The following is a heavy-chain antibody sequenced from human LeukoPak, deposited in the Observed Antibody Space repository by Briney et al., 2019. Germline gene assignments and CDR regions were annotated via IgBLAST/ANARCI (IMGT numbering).Heavy chain of an antibody. V-gene: IGHV3-21*01. J-gene: IGHJ4*02. CDR2: ISSSSSYI. CDR3: ARDETGGHFEN. CDR1: GFTFSSYS. Sequence: PGGSLRLSCAASGFTFSSYSMNWVRQAPGKGLEWVSSISSSSSYIYYADSVKGRFTISRDNAKNSLYLQMNSLRVEDTAVYYCARDETGGHFENWGQGTLVTVSS. D-gene: IGHD3-10*01.